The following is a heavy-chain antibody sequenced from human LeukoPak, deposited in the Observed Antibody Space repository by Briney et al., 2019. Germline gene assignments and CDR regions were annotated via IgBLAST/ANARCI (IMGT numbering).Heavy chain of an antibody. D-gene: IGHD3-22*01. CDR3: ARDAPSFWVIDDSGYSEPLYYYYGMDV. Sequence: ASVKVSCKAPGYTFTSYGISWVRQAPGQGLDWMGWISAYNGNTNYAQKLQGRVTMTTDTSTSTAYMELRSLRSDDTAVYYCARDAPSFWVIDDSGYSEPLYYYYGMDVWGQGTTVTVSS. J-gene: IGHJ6*02. CDR1: GYTFTSYG. V-gene: IGHV1-18*01. CDR2: ISAYNGNT.